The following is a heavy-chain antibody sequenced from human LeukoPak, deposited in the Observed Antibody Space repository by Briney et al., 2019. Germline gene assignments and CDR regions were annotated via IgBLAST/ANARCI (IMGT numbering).Heavy chain of an antibody. CDR3: ARERLSNWFDP. Sequence: SETLSLTCTVSGGSLSSSNYYRSWIRQPAGKGLEWIGRIYTSGSTNYNPSLKSRVTISVDTPKNQFSLKLSSVTAADTAVYYCARERLSNWFDPWGQGTLVTVSS. D-gene: IGHD3-16*02. CDR1: GGSLSSSNYY. CDR2: IYTSGST. J-gene: IGHJ5*02. V-gene: IGHV4-61*02.